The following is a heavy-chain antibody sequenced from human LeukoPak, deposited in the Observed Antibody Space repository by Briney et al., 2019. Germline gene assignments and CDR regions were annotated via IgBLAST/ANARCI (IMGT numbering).Heavy chain of an antibody. V-gene: IGHV4-34*01. CDR3: ARRPRYYGSGSYYSIASSRGSNFDY. CDR2: INHSGST. D-gene: IGHD3-10*01. J-gene: IGHJ4*02. Sequence: SETLSLTCAVYGRSFSGYYWSWIRQPPGKGLEWIGEINHSGSTNYNPSLKSRVTISVDTSKNQFSLKLSSVTAADTAVYYCARRPRYYGSGSYYSIASSRGSNFDYWGQGTLVTVSS. CDR1: GRSFSGYY.